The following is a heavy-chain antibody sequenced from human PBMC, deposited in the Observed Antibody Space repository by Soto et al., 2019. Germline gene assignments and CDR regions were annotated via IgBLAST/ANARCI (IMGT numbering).Heavy chain of an antibody. CDR1: GDSISSSSYY. D-gene: IGHD3-16*02. J-gene: IGHJ5*02. Sequence: PSETLSLTCTVSGDSISSSSYYWAWIRQPPGKGLEGIGSIYRSGSTYYNPSLKSRVTISVDTSKNQFSLRLSSVTAADTAVYYCATQAGYTGGQRWFDPWGRGTLVTVSS. CDR2: IYRSGST. CDR3: ATQAGYTGGQRWFDP. V-gene: IGHV4-39*01.